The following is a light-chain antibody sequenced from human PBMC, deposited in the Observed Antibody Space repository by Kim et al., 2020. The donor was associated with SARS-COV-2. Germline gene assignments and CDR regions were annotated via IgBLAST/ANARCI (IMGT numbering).Light chain of an antibody. CDR2: YDS. Sequence: SYELTQPPSVSVAPGKTARITCGGNNIGSKSVHWYQQKPGQAPVLVIYYDSDRPSGIPERFSGSNSGNTATLTISRVEAGDEADYYCQGWERSSDHPNWV. V-gene: IGLV3-21*01. CDR3: QGWERSSDHPNWV. CDR1: NIGSKS. J-gene: IGLJ3*02.